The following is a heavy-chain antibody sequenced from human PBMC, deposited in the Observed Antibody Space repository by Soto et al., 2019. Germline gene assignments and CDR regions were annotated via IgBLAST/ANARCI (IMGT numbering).Heavy chain of an antibody. CDR2: IHSHSRST. V-gene: IGHV3-11*06. Sequence: PGESRKISCVGSGFTFSDYYMSWIRQAPGKGLEWSSNIHSHSRSTEYAASVQGRFTVSRDNAKNTLYLQLYSLKDDDTAVYYCTRDSMKAGHVYWGQGTPVTASS. CDR3: TRDSMKAGHVY. D-gene: IGHD6-19*01. CDR1: GFTFSDYY. J-gene: IGHJ4*02.